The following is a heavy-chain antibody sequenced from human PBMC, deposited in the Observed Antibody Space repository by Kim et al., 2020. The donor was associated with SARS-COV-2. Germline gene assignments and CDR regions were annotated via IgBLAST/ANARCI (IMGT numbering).Heavy chain of an antibody. V-gene: IGHV4-59*01. D-gene: IGHD6-13*01. Sequence: SETLSLTCTVSGGSISSYYWSWIRQPPGKGLEWIGYIYYSGSTNYNPSLKSRVTISVDTSKNQFSLKLSSVTAADTAVYYCARSIAAAGNWFDPWGQGTLVTVSS. CDR2: IYYSGST. CDR1: GGSISSYY. J-gene: IGHJ5*02. CDR3: ARSIAAAGNWFDP.